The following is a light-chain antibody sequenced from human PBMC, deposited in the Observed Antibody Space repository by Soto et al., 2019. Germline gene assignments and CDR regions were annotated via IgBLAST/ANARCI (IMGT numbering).Light chain of an antibody. V-gene: IGLV2-8*01. Sequence: QSVLTQPPSVSAAPGQKVTISCSGSSSNIGNYFPSWYQQLPGTAPKLMIYEVTKRPSGVPDRFSGSKSGNTASLTVSGLQAEDEADYYCSSYAGSNVLFGGGTKLTVL. CDR3: SSYAGSNVL. CDR2: EVT. CDR1: SSNIGNYF. J-gene: IGLJ2*01.